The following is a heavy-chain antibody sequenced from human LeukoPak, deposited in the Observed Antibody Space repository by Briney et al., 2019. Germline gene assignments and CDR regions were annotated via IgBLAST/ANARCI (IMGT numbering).Heavy chain of an antibody. V-gene: IGHV4-39*02. CDR1: GGSISSSSYY. J-gene: IGHJ6*03. CDR2: IYYSGST. D-gene: IGHD2-15*01. CDR3: ARDGRLLNYNMDV. Sequence: SETLSLTCTVPGGSISSSSYYWGWIRQPPGKGLEWIGSIYYSGSTYYNPSLKSRVTISVDTSKNQFSLKLSSVTAADTAVYYCARDGRLLNYNMDVWGKGTTVTVSS.